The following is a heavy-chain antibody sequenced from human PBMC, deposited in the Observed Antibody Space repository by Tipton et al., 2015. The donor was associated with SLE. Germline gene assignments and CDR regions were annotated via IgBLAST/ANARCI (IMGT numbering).Heavy chain of an antibody. CDR3: ARVIAAPPYGMDV. J-gene: IGHJ6*02. V-gene: IGHV3-30*04. Sequence: QLVQSGGNLVQPGGSLRLSCAASGFTFSSYAMHWVRQAPGKGLEWVAVISYDGSNKYYADSVKGRFTISRDNSKSTLYLQMNSLRAEDTAVYYCARVIAAPPYGMDVWGQGTTVTVSS. CDR2: ISYDGSNK. CDR1: GFTFSSYA. D-gene: IGHD6-13*01.